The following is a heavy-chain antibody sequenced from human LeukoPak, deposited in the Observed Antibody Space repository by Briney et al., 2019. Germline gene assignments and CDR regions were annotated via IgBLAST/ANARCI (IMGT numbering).Heavy chain of an antibody. CDR2: ISGSGGST. Sequence: GGSLRLSCAASGFTFSSYAMSWVRQAPGKGLEWVSAISGSGGSTYYADSVKGRFTISRDNSKNTLYLQMNSLRAEDTAVYYCAKAYYDFWSGSEWHFDYWGQGTLVTVSS. V-gene: IGHV3-23*01. CDR1: GFTFSSYA. J-gene: IGHJ4*02. CDR3: AKAYYDFWSGSEWHFDY. D-gene: IGHD3-3*01.